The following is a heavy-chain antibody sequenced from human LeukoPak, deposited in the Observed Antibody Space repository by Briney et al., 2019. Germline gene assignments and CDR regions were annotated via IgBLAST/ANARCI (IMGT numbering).Heavy chain of an antibody. J-gene: IGHJ4*02. D-gene: IGHD3-22*01. CDR2: INTDGSTT. CDR3: ARAYLDSDGFYFHGY. CDR1: GFTFSTYW. Sequence: GGSLRLSCAASGFTFSTYWIHWGRQAPGTGLVWVSRINTDGSTTNYADSVKGRFTISRDNAKNTLYLQMNDLRAEDTAVYYCARAYLDSDGFYFHGYWGQGTLVTVSS. V-gene: IGHV3-74*01.